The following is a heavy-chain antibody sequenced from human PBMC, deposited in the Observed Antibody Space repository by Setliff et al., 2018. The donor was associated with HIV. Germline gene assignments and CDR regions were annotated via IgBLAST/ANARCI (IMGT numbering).Heavy chain of an antibody. CDR3: ATLDHSGGNFLAY. V-gene: IGHV1-18*01. Sequence: ASVKVSCKTSGYSFTAYGISWVRQAPGQGFEWMGWINIDSGHTNFAQKFQDRVTVTTDTSTNTTYMELRGLRSDDTAVYYCATLDHSGGNFLAYWGQGSLVTVSS. CDR1: GYSFTAYG. CDR2: INIDSGHT. D-gene: IGHD2-21*02. J-gene: IGHJ4*02.